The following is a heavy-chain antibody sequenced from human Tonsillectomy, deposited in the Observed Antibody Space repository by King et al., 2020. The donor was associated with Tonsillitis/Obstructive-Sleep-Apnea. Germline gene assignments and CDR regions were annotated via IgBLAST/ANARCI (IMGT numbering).Heavy chain of an antibody. CDR1: GGSISNTYYY. V-gene: IGHV4-39*02. CDR3: ARDASIDRRYYYYDMAV. Sequence: QLQESGPGLVKPSETLSLTCTVSGGSISNTYYYWGWIRQPPGKGLEWIGSIYHSGSTYYRPSLKSRVTISVDTSKNQFYLKLSSVTAADTAVYYCARDASIDRRYYYYDMAVWGKGTPVIVSS. D-gene: IGHD1-14*01. CDR2: IYHSGST. J-gene: IGHJ6*03.